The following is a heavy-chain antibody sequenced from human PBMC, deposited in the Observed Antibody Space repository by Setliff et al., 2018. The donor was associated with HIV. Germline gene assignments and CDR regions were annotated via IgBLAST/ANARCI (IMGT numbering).Heavy chain of an antibody. Sequence: GESLTISCVASGFTYNNYWMHWVRQAPGKGLVWVSRIDEHGTITNYADSVKGRFTISRDNAKNTLYLQMNSLRAEDTAVYFCARDLGGKGGHWGQGILVTVSS. D-gene: IGHD1-1*01. CDR2: IDEHGTIT. CDR1: GFTYNNYW. CDR3: ARDLGGKGGH. V-gene: IGHV3-74*01. J-gene: IGHJ4*02.